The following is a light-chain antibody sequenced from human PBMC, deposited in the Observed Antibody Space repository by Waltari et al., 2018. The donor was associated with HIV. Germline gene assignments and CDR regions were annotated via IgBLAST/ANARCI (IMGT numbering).Light chain of an antibody. J-gene: IGKJ2*01. V-gene: IGKV3-15*01. CDR2: GAS. CDR1: QIVNTN. CDR3: HQYNNWPYT. Sequence: MMQSPDILPVSPGEGVTLTCRASQIVNTNVAWYQQRPGQAPRLLIYGASTRAAGFPARFSGGGSGTEFTLTISSLQSEDFALYFCHQYNNWPYTFGQGTKLDIK.